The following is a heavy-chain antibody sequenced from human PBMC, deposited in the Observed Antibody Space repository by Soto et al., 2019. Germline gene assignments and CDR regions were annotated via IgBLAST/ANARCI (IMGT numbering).Heavy chain of an antibody. J-gene: IGHJ4*02. CDR2: VYHTGTT. V-gene: IGHV4-4*02. Sequence: SETLSLTCAVSGTSISSTFWWTWVRQPPGKGLEWIGEVYHTGTTKYNPSLKNRVTISADKSKNQFSLELRAVTAADTAVYYCARLVYDRSGYRPGWGQGTLVTVSS. CDR1: GTSISSTFW. D-gene: IGHD3-22*01. CDR3: ARLVYDRSGYRPG.